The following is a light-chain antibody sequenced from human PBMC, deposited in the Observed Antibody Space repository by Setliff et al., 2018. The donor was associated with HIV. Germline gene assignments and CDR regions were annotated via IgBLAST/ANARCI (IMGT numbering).Light chain of an antibody. CDR2: DVS. V-gene: IGLV2-14*03. Sequence: QSVLTQPASVSGSPGQSITISCTGTGRDIGGYNYVSWYQQHPGKAPKLMIYDVSQRPSGVSDRFSGSKSGITASLTISGLQPEDESDYYCSSYTASSTLVFGGGTKVTVL. CDR3: SSYTASSTLV. CDR1: GRDIGGYNY. J-gene: IGLJ3*02.